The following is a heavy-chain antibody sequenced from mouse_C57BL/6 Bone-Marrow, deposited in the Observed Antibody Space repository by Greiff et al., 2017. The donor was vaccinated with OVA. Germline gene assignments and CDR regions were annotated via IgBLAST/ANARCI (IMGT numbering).Heavy chain of an antibody. D-gene: IGHD1-1*01. CDR3: ARLGSNYGNFDV. CDR1: GYTFTSYW. J-gene: IGHJ1*03. CDR2: IDPNSGGT. Sequence: QVQLQQPGAELVKPGASVKLSCKASGYTFTSYWMHWVKQRPGRGLEWIGRIDPNSGGTKYNEKFKSKATLTVDKPSSTAYMPLSSLTSEDSAVYYCARLGSNYGNFDVWGTGTTVTVAS. V-gene: IGHV1-72*01.